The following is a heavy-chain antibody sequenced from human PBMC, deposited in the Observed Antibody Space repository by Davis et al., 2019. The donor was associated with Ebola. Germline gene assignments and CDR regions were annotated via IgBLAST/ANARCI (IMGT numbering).Heavy chain of an antibody. CDR1: GGSISSSSYY. J-gene: IGHJ6*04. CDR2: IYYSGST. Sequence: ETLSLTCTVSGGSISSSSYYWGWIRQPPGKGLEWIGSIYYSGSTYYNPSLKSRVTISVDTSKNQFSLKLSSVTAADTAVYYCAITYGMDVWGKGTTVTVSS. CDR3: AITYGMDV. V-gene: IGHV4-39*01.